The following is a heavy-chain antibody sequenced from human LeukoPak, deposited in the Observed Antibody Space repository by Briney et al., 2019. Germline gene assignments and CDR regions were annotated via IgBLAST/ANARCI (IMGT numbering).Heavy chain of an antibody. V-gene: IGHV5-51*01. CDR2: IYPGDSDT. Sequence: GESLKISCKGSGYSFTSYWIGWVRQLPGKGLEWMGIIYPGDSDTRYSPSFQGQVTISADKSISTAYLQWSSLKASDTAMYYCARHGTYYYDSSGKSYYYGMDVWGQGTTVTVSS. J-gene: IGHJ6*02. D-gene: IGHD3-22*01. CDR3: ARHGTYYYDSSGKSYYYGMDV. CDR1: GYSFTSYW.